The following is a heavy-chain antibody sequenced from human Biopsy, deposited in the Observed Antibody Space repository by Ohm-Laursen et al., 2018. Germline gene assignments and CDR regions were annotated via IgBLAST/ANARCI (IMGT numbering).Heavy chain of an antibody. CDR3: AKCMTGGSNYYFHH. Sequence: SLRLSCAASGFTFSSYGMNWVRQAPGKGLEWVAAIWYDGSNKNYADSVKGRFTIPRDNSKNTLYLQMNSLRGEDTAVYYCAKCMTGGSNYYFHHCGQGTLVTVSS. CDR1: GFTFSSYG. D-gene: IGHD2-8*01. J-gene: IGHJ4*02. CDR2: IWYDGSNK. V-gene: IGHV3-33*06.